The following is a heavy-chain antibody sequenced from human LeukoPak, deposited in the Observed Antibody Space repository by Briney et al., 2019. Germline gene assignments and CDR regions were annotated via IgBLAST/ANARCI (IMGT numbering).Heavy chain of an antibody. D-gene: IGHD5-18*01. V-gene: IGHV4-38-2*02. CDR3: ARAHSPDAFDI. J-gene: IGHJ3*02. Sequence: SETLSLTCTVSGYSISSGYYWGWIRQPPGKGLEWIGSIYYSGSTYYNPSLKSRVTISVDTSKNQFSLKLSSVTAADTAVYYCARAHSPDAFDIWGQGTMVTVSS. CDR2: IYYSGST. CDR1: GYSISSGYY.